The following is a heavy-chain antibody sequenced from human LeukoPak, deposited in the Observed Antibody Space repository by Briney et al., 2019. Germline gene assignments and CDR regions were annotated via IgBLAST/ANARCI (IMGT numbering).Heavy chain of an antibody. CDR1: GGSFSGYY. V-gene: IGHV4-34*01. Sequence: SETLSITCAVYGGSFSGYYWSWIRQPPGKGLEWIGEINHSGSTNYNPSLKSRVTISVDTSKNQFSLKLSSVTAADTAVYYCARGGRSSGWYIDYWGQGTLVTVSS. D-gene: IGHD6-19*01. J-gene: IGHJ4*02. CDR3: ARGGRSSGWYIDY. CDR2: INHSGST.